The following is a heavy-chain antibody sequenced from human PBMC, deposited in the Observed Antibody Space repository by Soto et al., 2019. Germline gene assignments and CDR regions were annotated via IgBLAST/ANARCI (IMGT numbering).Heavy chain of an antibody. J-gene: IGHJ6*02. Sequence: GGSLRLSCASSGFTFSSYAMSWVRQAPGKGLEWVSAISGSGGSTYYADSVKGRFTISRDNSKNTLYLQMNSLRAEDTAVYYCAKVVTSSGWYDGNYYYYGMDVWGQGTTVTVSS. D-gene: IGHD6-19*01. CDR3: AKVVTSSGWYDGNYYYYGMDV. CDR1: GFTFSSYA. CDR2: ISGSGGST. V-gene: IGHV3-23*01.